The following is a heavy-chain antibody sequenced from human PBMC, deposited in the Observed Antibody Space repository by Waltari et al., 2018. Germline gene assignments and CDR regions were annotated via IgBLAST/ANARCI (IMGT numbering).Heavy chain of an antibody. D-gene: IGHD5-12*01. J-gene: IGHJ4*02. CDR3: ARGLRVATIRGDMLVYYFDY. V-gene: IGHV1-8*03. CDR2: MNPTSGNT. Sequence: QVQLVQSGAEVKKPGASVKVSCKASGYTFTSYDINWVRQAPGQGLEWMGWMNPTSGNTGYAQKFQGRVTITRNTSIRTAYMELSSLRSEDTAVYYCARGLRVATIRGDMLVYYFDYWGQGTLVTVSS. CDR1: GYTFTSYD.